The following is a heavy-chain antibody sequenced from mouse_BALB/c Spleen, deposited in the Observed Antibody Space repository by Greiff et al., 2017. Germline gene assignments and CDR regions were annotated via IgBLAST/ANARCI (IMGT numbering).Heavy chain of an antibody. CDR2: ISSGGSYT. J-gene: IGHJ2*01. D-gene: IGHD2-4*01. CDR1: GFTFSSYG. V-gene: IGHV5-6*03. CDR3: ARQGLRGYFDY. Sequence: DVKLVKSGGGLVKPGGSLKLSCAASGFTFSSYGMSWVRQTPDKRLEWVATISSGGSYTYYPDSVKGRFTISRDNAKNTLYLQMSSLKSEDTAMYYCARQGLRGYFDYWGQGTTLTVSS.